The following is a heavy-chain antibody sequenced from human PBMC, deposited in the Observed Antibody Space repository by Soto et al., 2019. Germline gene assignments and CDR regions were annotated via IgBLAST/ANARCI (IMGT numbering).Heavy chain of an antibody. CDR2: IIPALGTA. CDR3: ARPDFGDYWYFDL. CDR1: GGTFSSHT. Sequence: QDQLVHSGAEVKKPGSSVKVSCKASGGTFSSHTFSWVRQAPGQGLEWMGRIIPALGTATYAQKFQGRDTITADESATTVYMELNSLRSEDTAVYYCARPDFGDYWYFDLWGRGTLVTVSS. V-gene: IGHV1-69*08. J-gene: IGHJ2*01. D-gene: IGHD4-17*01.